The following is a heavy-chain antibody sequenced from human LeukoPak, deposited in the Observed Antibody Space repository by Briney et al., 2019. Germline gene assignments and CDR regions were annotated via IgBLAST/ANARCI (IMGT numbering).Heavy chain of an antibody. D-gene: IGHD5-18*01. Sequence: GASVKVSCKASGYTFTGYYMHWVRQAPGQGLEWMGWINPNSGGTNYAQKFQGRVTMTRDTSISTAYMELSRLRSDDTAVYYCACDLGGRLPYPVRFDYWGQGTLVTVSS. CDR3: ACDLGGRLPYPVRFDY. J-gene: IGHJ4*02. V-gene: IGHV1-2*02. CDR2: INPNSGGT. CDR1: GYTFTGYY.